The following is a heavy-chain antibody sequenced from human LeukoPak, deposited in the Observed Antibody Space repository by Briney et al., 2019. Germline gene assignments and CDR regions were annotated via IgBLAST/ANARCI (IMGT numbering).Heavy chain of an antibody. D-gene: IGHD6-19*01. CDR1: GGSISSNSYY. CDR3: ARERYSSKPLGLDY. V-gene: IGHV4-39*02. Sequence: SETLSLTCTVSGGSISSNSYYWGWIRQPPGKGLEWIGSIYYSGSTYYNPSLKSRVTISVDTSKNQFSLRLSSVTAADTAVYYCARERYSSKPLGLDYWGQGTLVTVSS. CDR2: IYYSGST. J-gene: IGHJ4*02.